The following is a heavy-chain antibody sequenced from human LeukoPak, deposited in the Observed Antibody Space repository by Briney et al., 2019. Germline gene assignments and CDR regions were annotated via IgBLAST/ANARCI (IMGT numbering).Heavy chain of an antibody. Sequence: PSETLSLTCADYGESFSGYYWSWIRQPPGKGLEWIGEINHSGSTNYNPSLKSRVTISVDTSKSQFSLKLSSVTAADTAVYYCARDTYYFDSSGYYPFDYWGQGTLVTVSS. CDR1: GESFSGYY. CDR2: INHSGST. V-gene: IGHV4-34*01. CDR3: ARDTYYFDSSGYYPFDY. D-gene: IGHD3-22*01. J-gene: IGHJ4*02.